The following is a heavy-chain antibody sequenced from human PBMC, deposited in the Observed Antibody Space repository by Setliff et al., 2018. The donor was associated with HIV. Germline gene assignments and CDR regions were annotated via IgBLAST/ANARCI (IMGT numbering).Heavy chain of an antibody. CDR3: AKIYDSGSDHYYNMDV. Sequence: GASVKVSCKASGYTFSDYYIHWLRQAPRKGLEWMGRFDPEDGETIYAEKLQDRVTISVDRSRNTVYMELNSLRPEDTAVYYCAKIYDSGSDHYYNMDVWGKGTTVTVSS. CDR2: FDPEDGET. CDR1: GYTFSDYY. V-gene: IGHV1-69-2*01. D-gene: IGHD3-10*01. J-gene: IGHJ6*03.